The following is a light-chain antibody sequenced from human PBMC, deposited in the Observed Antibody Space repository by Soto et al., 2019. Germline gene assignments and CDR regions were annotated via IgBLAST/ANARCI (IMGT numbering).Light chain of an antibody. CDR3: SSYAGATNLV. V-gene: IGLV2-8*01. CDR1: SSDVGAYNS. J-gene: IGLJ2*01. CDR2: EVS. Sequence: QSALTQPPSASGSPGQSVTISCTGTSSDVGAYNSVSWYQHYPGKAPKLLIYEVSKRPSGVPDRFSGSKSGNTASLTVSGLHAEDEADYYCSSYAGATNLVFGGGTKLTVL.